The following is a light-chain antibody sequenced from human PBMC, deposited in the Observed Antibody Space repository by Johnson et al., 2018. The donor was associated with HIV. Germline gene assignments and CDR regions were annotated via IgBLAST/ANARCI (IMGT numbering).Light chain of an antibody. CDR2: KDS. J-gene: IGLJ1*01. Sequence: VLTQPPSVSVSLGQMARITCSGEALPKKYAYWYQQKPGQFPVLVIYKDSERPSGIPERFSGSSSGTIVTLTISGVQAEDEADYYCLSADSSGTYGYVFGTGTKVTVL. CDR3: LSADSSGTYGYV. CDR1: ALPKKY. V-gene: IGLV3-16*01.